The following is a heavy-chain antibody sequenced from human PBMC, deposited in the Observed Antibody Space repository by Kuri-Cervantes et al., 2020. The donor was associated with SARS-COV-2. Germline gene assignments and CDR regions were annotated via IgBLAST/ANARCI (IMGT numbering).Heavy chain of an antibody. CDR3: ASGMMVPAAGRVAATGLPFDP. V-gene: IGHV4-38-2*02. Sequence: SGPTLVKPTQTLTLTCTFSGFSLSTSGVGVGWIRQPPGKGLEWIGSIYHSGSTYYNPSLKSRVTISVDTSKNQFSLKLSSVTAADTAVYYCASGMMVPAAGRVAATGLPFDPWGQGTLVTVSS. CDR1: GFSLSTSGV. CDR2: IYHSGST. J-gene: IGHJ5*02. D-gene: IGHD2-15*01.